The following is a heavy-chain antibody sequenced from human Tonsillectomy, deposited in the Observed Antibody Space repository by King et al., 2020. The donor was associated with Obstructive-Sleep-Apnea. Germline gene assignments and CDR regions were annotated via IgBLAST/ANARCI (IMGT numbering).Heavy chain of an antibody. CDR3: ARMPYGGYGRVGYYGMDV. CDR1: GFSLSNARMG. V-gene: IGHV2-26*01. Sequence: TLKESGPVLVKPTETLTLTCTVSGFSLSNARMGVSWIRQPPGKALEWLAHIFSNDEKSYSTSLKSRLTISKDTSKSQVVLTMTNMDPVDTATYYCARMPYGGYGRVGYYGMDVWGQGTTVTVSS. CDR2: IFSNDEK. D-gene: IGHD5-12*01. J-gene: IGHJ6*02.